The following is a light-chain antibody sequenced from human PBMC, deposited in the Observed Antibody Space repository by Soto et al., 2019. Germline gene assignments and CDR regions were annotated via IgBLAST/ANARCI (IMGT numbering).Light chain of an antibody. CDR1: SSDVGGYNY. V-gene: IGLV2-14*01. Sequence: QSALTQPASVSGSPGQSITISCTGTSSDVGGYNYVSWYQQHPGNAPKLMIYDVSNRPSGVSNRFSGSKSGNTASLTISGLQAEDEAEYYCSSYTSSSTYVVFGGGTQLTVL. CDR3: SSYTSSSTYVV. CDR2: DVS. J-gene: IGLJ2*01.